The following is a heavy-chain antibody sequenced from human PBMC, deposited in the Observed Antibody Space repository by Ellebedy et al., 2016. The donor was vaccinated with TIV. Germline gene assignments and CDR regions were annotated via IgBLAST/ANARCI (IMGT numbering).Heavy chain of an antibody. CDR2: IKQDGSET. CDR3: ARDQWLGRAYYFDY. CDR1: GFTFSNYW. V-gene: IGHV3-7*01. D-gene: IGHD6-19*01. Sequence: GGSLRLSCAASGFTFSNYWMSWVRQAPGKGLEWVANIKQDGSETYYVDSVKGRFSISRDNAKKSLYLQMNSLRDEDTALYYCARDQWLGRAYYFDYWGQGTLATVSS. J-gene: IGHJ4*01.